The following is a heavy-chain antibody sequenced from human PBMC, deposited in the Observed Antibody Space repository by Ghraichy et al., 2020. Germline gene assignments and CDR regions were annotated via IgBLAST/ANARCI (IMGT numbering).Heavy chain of an antibody. J-gene: IGHJ4*02. Sequence: GGSLRLSCAASGFTFTTYAMNWVRQAPGKGLEWVSAISASGASTYYADSVRGRFTISRDNSKNTLYLQMNSLRAEDTAVYYCAKIIFVDHLDYWGQGTLVTVSS. CDR1: GFTFTTYA. CDR2: ISASGAST. V-gene: IGHV3-23*01. D-gene: IGHD2-21*01. CDR3: AKIIFVDHLDY.